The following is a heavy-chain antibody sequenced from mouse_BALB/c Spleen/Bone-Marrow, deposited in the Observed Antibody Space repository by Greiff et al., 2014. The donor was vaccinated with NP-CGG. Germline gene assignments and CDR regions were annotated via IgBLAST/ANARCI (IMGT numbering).Heavy chain of an antibody. Sequence: EVQVVESGAELVKPGASVKLSCTASGFNIKDTYMHWAKQRPEQGLEWIGRIDPANGNTKYDPKFQGKATITADTSSNTAYLQLSSLTSEDTAVYYCARYYYGSSYFDYWGQGTTLTVSS. CDR1: GFNIKDTY. V-gene: IGHV14-3*02. CDR2: IDPANGNT. CDR3: ARYYYGSSYFDY. J-gene: IGHJ2*01. D-gene: IGHD1-1*01.